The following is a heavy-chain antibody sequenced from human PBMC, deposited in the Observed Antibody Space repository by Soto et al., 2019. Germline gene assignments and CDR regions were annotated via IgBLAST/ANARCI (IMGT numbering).Heavy chain of an antibody. D-gene: IGHD1-1*01. Sequence: ETLSLTCTVSGGSVSSYYWTWIRQSPGKGLEWIGLIFYSGTTNYNPSLKSRVTISVDRSKQQFSLRLTSVTAADTAVYYCARISTHNSFDYWGPGTLVTVSS. CDR1: GGSVSSYY. J-gene: IGHJ4*02. CDR3: ARISTHNSFDY. CDR2: IFYSGTT. V-gene: IGHV4-59*02.